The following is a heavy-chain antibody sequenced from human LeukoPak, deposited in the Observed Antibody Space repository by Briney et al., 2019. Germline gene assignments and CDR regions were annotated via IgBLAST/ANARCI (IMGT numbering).Heavy chain of an antibody. V-gene: IGHV4-34*01. J-gene: IGHJ4*02. Sequence: SETLSLTCAVYGGSFSGYYWSWIRQPPGKGLEWIGEINHSGSTNNNPSLKSRVIISVDTSKNQFSLKLSSVTAADTAVYYWARGKGGLGVWGQGTLVTVSS. D-gene: IGHD3-22*01. CDR3: ARGKGGLGV. CDR1: GGSFSGYY. CDR2: INHSGST.